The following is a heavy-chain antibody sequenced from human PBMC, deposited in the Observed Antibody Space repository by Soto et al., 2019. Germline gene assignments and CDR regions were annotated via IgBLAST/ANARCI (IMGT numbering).Heavy chain of an antibody. CDR3: TSDGGVSAYPLFWS. CDR1: GITFTNAW. V-gene: IGHV3-15*01. J-gene: IGHJ5*02. Sequence: EVQLVESGGGLVKPGGSLRLSCAASGITFTNAWMGWVRQAPGKGLEWIGRLKSRRDGGTSDYAAPVKGRFSISKEESKHTLYLQMNSLKTEDTAVYHCTSDGGVSAYPLFWSWGQGTLVTVCS. CDR2: LKSRRDGGTS. D-gene: IGHD2-8*02.